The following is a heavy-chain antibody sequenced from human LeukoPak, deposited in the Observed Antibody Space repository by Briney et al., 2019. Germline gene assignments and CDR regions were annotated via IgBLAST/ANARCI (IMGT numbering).Heavy chain of an antibody. CDR2: IYYSGST. Sequence: PSETLSLTCTVSGGSISSYYWSWIRQPPGKGLEWIGYIYYSGSTNYNPSLKSRVTISVDTSKNQFSLKLSSVTAADTAVYYCAKGGSGWYPGFDNWGQGILVTVSP. CDR3: AKGGSGWYPGFDN. CDR1: GGSISSYY. D-gene: IGHD6-19*01. V-gene: IGHV4-59*01. J-gene: IGHJ4*02.